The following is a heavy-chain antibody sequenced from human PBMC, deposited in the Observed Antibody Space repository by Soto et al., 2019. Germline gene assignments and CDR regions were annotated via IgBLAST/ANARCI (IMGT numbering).Heavy chain of an antibody. D-gene: IGHD2-15*01. V-gene: IGHV4-59*08. CDR3: ARRYGGSIDY. CDR1: GSSISSYY. Sequence: PSETLSLTCTFSGSSISSYYWCWLRQPPEKGLEWIGYIYYSGSTNYNPSLKSRVTISIDTSKNKFSLKLSSVTAADTAVYYCARRYGGSIDYWGQGTLVTVSS. J-gene: IGHJ4*02. CDR2: IYYSGST.